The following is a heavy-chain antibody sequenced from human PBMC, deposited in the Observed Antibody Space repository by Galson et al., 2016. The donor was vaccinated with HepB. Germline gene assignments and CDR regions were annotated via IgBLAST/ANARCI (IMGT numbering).Heavy chain of an antibody. CDR3: ARGGPFSTSWYLDF. V-gene: IGHV3-33*05. J-gene: IGHJ4*02. CDR2: ISYDDNKK. D-gene: IGHD6-13*01. Sequence: SLRLSCAVSGFDFNEYGMHWIRQAPGKGLEWVAFISYDDNKKYFADSVKGRFTISRDNSNNTLYLQMNSLRAEDTAVYYCARGGPFSTSWYLDFWGQGTLLTVSS. CDR1: GFDFNEYG.